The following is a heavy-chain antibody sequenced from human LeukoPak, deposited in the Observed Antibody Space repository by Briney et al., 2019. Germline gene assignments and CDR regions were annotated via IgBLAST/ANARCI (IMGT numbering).Heavy chain of an antibody. D-gene: IGHD5-24*01. CDR2: MNPNGGNT. J-gene: IGHJ6*02. CDR1: GYTFTSYD. Sequence: ASVKVSCKASGYTFTSYDINWVRQATGQGLEWMGWMNPNGGNTGYAQKFQGRVTMTRNTSISTAYMELSSLRSEDTAVYYCARGGRRWLQSYYYYGMDVWGQGTTVTVSS. V-gene: IGHV1-8*01. CDR3: ARGGRRWLQSYYYYGMDV.